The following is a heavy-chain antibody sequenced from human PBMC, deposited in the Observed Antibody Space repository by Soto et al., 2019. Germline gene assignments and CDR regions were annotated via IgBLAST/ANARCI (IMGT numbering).Heavy chain of an antibody. J-gene: IGHJ4*02. V-gene: IGHV3-33*01. Sequence: QVQLVESGGGVVQPGGSLRLSCTASGFSFRSYGMHWVRQAPGKGLEWVAVIWYDGSNKYSADSVKRRFTISRDNSKKTLYLQMSSLRAEDTAVYYCARDGCGGDCPFDYWGQGTLVTVPS. D-gene: IGHD2-21*02. CDR1: GFSFRSYG. CDR3: ARDGCGGDCPFDY. CDR2: IWYDGSNK.